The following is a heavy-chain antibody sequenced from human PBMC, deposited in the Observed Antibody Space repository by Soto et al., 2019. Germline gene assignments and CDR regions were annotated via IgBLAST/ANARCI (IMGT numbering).Heavy chain of an antibody. D-gene: IGHD5-12*01. Sequence: GGSQRLSCAASGFTFSSYWMHWVRQAPGKGLLWVSSINSDGVSTSYADSVKGRFTISRDNAKNTVYLQMNGLRAEDTAVYYCARASIVATMHYFDYWGQGTLVTVSS. CDR2: INSDGVST. CDR1: GFTFSSYW. J-gene: IGHJ4*02. V-gene: IGHV3-74*01. CDR3: ARASIVATMHYFDY.